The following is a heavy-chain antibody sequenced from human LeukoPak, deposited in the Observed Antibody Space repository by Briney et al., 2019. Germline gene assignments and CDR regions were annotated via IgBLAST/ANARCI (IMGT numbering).Heavy chain of an antibody. CDR2: IIPIFGTA. Sequence: ASVKVSCKASGGTFSSYAISWVRQAPGQGLEWMGGIIPIFGTANYAQKFQGRVTITADKSTSTAYMELSSLRSEDTAVYYCASRTLYCSGGSCYPGYFQHWGQGTLVTVSS. V-gene: IGHV1-69*06. CDR3: ASRTLYCSGGSCYPGYFQH. D-gene: IGHD2-15*01. J-gene: IGHJ1*01. CDR1: GGTFSSYA.